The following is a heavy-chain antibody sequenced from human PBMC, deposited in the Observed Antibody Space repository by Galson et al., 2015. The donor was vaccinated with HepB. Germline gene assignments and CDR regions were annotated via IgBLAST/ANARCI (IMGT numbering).Heavy chain of an antibody. CDR3: MGGYGDYIPPGDY. CDR2: ISGSDVFT. V-gene: IGHV3-23*01. Sequence: SLRLSCAASGFNFSNYAMSWVRQAPGKGLEWVSIISGSDVFTYYADSAKGRFTISRDNSKITLYLQMNSLRADDTALYYCMGGYGDYIPPGDYWGQGTLVTVSS. D-gene: IGHD4-17*01. CDR1: GFNFSNYA. J-gene: IGHJ4*02.